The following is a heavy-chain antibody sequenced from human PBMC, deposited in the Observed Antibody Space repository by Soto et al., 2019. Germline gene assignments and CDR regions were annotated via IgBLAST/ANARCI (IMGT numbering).Heavy chain of an antibody. Sequence: QVQLVESGGGVVQPGRSLRLSCAASGFTFSSYAMHWVRQAPGKGLEWVAVISYDGSNKYYADSVKGRFTISRDNSKNTLYLQMNSLRAEDTAVYYCARDFGGVAPPPATTPYYYYYYGMDVWGQGTTVTVSS. D-gene: IGHD3-16*01. J-gene: IGHJ6*02. CDR2: ISYDGSNK. CDR3: ARDFGGVAPPPATTPYYYYYYGMDV. CDR1: GFTFSSYA. V-gene: IGHV3-30-3*01.